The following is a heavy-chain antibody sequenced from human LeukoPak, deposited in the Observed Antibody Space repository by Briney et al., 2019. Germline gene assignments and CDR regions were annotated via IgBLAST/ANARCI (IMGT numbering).Heavy chain of an antibody. Sequence: TGGSLRLSCAASGFNFSTHSINWIRQAPGKGLEWVSSISSGGGVMHYADSVKGRFTISRDNAKTSLYLQMDSLRAEDTAVYYCARESSGSYYNPLGYMDVWGKGTTVTVSS. CDR1: GFNFSTHS. V-gene: IGHV3-21*04. CDR3: ARESSGSYYNPLGYMDV. D-gene: IGHD3-10*01. J-gene: IGHJ6*03. CDR2: ISSGGGVM.